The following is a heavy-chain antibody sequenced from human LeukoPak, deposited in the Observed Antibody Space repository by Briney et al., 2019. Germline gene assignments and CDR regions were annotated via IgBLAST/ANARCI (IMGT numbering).Heavy chain of an antibody. J-gene: IGHJ4*02. CDR3: AKSLNYYDSSGLDY. V-gene: IGHV3-23*01. CDR1: GITFSSHA. D-gene: IGHD3-22*01. Sequence: GGSLRLSCVASGITFSSHAMSWVRQAPGKGLEWVSAISGSGGSTYYADSVKGRFTTSRDNSKNTLYLQVSSLRAEDTAVYYCAKSLNYYDSSGLDYWGQGTLVTVSS. CDR2: ISGSGGST.